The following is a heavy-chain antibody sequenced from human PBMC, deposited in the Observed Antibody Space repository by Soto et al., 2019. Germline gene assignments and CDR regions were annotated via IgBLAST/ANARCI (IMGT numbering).Heavy chain of an antibody. CDR2: IYWDDDN. J-gene: IGHJ6*02. Sequence: QITLKESGPPLVQVTQTLTLPCTFSGFSLSTSGVGVAWSRQPPGKALEWLALIYWDDDNRYSPSLKSRLTTTKDTSKNQVVLTMTNMDPVDTATDYGAHTLIRRSTYDDGMDVWGQGTTVTVSS. D-gene: IGHD3-10*01. CDR3: AHTLIRRSTYDDGMDV. CDR1: GFSLSTSGVG. V-gene: IGHV2-5*02.